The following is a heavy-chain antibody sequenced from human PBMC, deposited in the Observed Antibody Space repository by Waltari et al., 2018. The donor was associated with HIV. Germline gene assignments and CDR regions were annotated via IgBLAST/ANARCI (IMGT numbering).Heavy chain of an antibody. V-gene: IGHV4-31*03. D-gene: IGHD3-10*01. CDR3: ARDGVGWGGRAFDI. J-gene: IGHJ3*02. Sequence: QVQLQESGPGLVKPSQTLSLTCTVSGGSISSGGYYWSWIRQHPGKGLEWIGYIYYSGSTYYNPSLKRRVTISVDTSKNQFSLKLSSVTAADTAVYYCARDGVGWGGRAFDIWGQGTMVTVSS. CDR2: IYYSGST. CDR1: GGSISSGGYY.